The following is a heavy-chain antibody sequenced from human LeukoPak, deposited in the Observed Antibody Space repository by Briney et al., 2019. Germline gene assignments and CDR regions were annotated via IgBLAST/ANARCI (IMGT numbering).Heavy chain of an antibody. CDR1: GFTFSDHY. V-gene: IGHV3-72*01. CDR2: TRNKANSYTT. CDR3: ARVHGTTWSSHHLDI. D-gene: IGHD1-14*01. J-gene: IGHJ4*02. Sequence: PGGSLRLSCAASGFTFSDHYMDWVRQAPGKGLEWIGRTRNKANSYTTEYAASVKGRFTISRDDSKTSLYLQMNSLTSEDTALYYCARVHGTTWSSHHLDIWGQGTLVTVSS.